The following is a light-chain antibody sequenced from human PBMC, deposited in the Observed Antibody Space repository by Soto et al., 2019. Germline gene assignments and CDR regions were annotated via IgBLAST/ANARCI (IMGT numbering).Light chain of an antibody. V-gene: IGKV3-11*01. CDR2: DAS. CDR3: QQSSNWPRT. Sequence: EIMLTQSPATLSFSKGERATLSCRASQSVSRYLAWYQQKPGQAPRLLIYDASNRATGIPARFSGSGSGTDFTLTISSLEAEDFAVYYCQQSSNWPRTFGQGTKVDI. CDR1: QSVSRY. J-gene: IGKJ1*01.